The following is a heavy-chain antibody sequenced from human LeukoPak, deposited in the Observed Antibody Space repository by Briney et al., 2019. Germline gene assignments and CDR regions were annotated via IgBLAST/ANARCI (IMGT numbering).Heavy chain of an antibody. CDR3: AKVRGSDAFDI. V-gene: IGHV1-69*04. CDR1: GGTFSSYA. D-gene: IGHD3-10*01. Sequence: GSSVKVSCKASGGTFSSYAISWVRQAPGQGLEWMGRIIPILGIANYAQKFQGRVTITADESTNTAYMDLSGLRSEDTAVYYCAKVRGSDAFDIWGQGTLVTVSS. J-gene: IGHJ3*02. CDR2: IIPILGIA.